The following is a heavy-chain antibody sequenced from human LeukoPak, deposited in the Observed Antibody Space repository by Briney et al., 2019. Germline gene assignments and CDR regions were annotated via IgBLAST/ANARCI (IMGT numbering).Heavy chain of an antibody. D-gene: IGHD6-6*01. J-gene: IGHJ6*03. CDR3: ARGGSSSAYYYYYMDV. CDR1: GGPISSYY. V-gene: IGHV4-4*07. CDR2: IYTSGST. Sequence: SETLSLTCTVSGGPISSYYWSWIRQPAGKGLEWIGRIYTSGSTNYNPSLKSRVTISVDTSKNQFSLKLSSVTAADTAVYYCARGGSSSAYYYYYMDVWGKGTTVTVSS.